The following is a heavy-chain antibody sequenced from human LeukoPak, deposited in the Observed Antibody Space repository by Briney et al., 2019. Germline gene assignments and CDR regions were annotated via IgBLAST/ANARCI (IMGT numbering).Heavy chain of an antibody. CDR1: IESISNGNY. CDR3: ARAPGNYYMDV. Sequence: SETLSLTCAVSIESISNGNYGGWIRQPPGKGLEWIGSIYHDGSTYYNPSLKSRVTISVDTSKNQFSLKLSSVTAADMAVYYFARAPGNYYMDVWGKGTTVTVSS. J-gene: IGHJ6*03. CDR2: IYHDGST. V-gene: IGHV4-38-2*01. D-gene: IGHD1-14*01.